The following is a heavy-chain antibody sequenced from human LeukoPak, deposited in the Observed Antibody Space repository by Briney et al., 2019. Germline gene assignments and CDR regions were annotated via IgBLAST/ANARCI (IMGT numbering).Heavy chain of an antibody. V-gene: IGHV1-8*01. CDR3: ARGRPGAARKVNWFDP. CDR2: MNPNRGNT. D-gene: IGHD6-25*01. J-gene: IGHJ5*02. CDR1: GYTFTSYD. Sequence: ASVKVSCKASGYTFTSYDINWVRQATGQGVEWMGWMNPNRGNTGYAQKFQGRVTMTRNTSISTAYMELSSLRSEDTAVYYCARGRPGAARKVNWFDPWGQGTLVTVSS.